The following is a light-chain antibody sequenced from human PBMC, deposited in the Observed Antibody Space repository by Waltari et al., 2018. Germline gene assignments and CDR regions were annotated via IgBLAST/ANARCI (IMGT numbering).Light chain of an antibody. Sequence: EIVLTQSPGTLSLSPGERDTLSCRASQLVTGYLTWYKHKPGQGPRLLIYGASNRATGIPARVSGSGSGTDFTLTINSLEPEDFAVYYCQQRTNWPMYTFGQGTKLEIK. CDR3: QQRTNWPMYT. CDR1: QLVTGY. J-gene: IGKJ2*01. V-gene: IGKV3-11*01. CDR2: GAS.